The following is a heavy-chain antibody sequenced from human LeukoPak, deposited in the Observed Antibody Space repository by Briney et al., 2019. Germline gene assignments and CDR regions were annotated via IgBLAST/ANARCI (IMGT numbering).Heavy chain of an antibody. J-gene: IGHJ5*02. D-gene: IGHD3-10*01. CDR1: GGSFSGHY. V-gene: IGHV4-34*01. Sequence: PSETLSLTCAVYGGSFSGHYWSWIRQPPGKGLEWIGVINHSGSTNYNPSLKSRVTISVDTSKNQFSLKLSSVTAADTAVYYCARGSPYGRNWFDPWGQGTLVTVSS. CDR3: ARGSPYGRNWFDP. CDR2: INHSGST.